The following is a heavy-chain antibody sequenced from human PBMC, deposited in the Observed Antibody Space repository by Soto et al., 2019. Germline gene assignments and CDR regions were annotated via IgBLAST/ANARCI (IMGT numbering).Heavy chain of an antibody. V-gene: IGHV3-33*01. J-gene: IGHJ3*02. CDR3: ARAKKVVVVPAAKAAFDI. Sequence: GGSLRLSCAASGFTFSSYGMHWVRQAPGKGLEWVAVIWYDGSNKYYADSVKGRFTISRDNSKNTLYLQMNSLRAEDTAVYYCARAKKVVVVPAAKAAFDIWGQGTMVTVSS. D-gene: IGHD2-2*01. CDR2: IWYDGSNK. CDR1: GFTFSSYG.